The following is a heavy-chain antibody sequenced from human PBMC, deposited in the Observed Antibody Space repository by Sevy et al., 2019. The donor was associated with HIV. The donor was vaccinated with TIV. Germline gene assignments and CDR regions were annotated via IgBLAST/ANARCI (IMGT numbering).Heavy chain of an antibody. CDR3: ASSRHYYDNSGPNFDY. V-gene: IGHV1-24*01. CDR1: GNTLTEVS. J-gene: IGHJ4*02. D-gene: IGHD3-22*01. CDR2: FDPEDGET. Sequence: ASVKVSCKVSGNTLTEVSMHWVRQAPGKGLEWMAGFDPEDGETIYAQKFEGRVTLTEDTSTDTSYMELSSLRSEDTAVYYCASSRHYYDNSGPNFDYWGQGILVTVSS.